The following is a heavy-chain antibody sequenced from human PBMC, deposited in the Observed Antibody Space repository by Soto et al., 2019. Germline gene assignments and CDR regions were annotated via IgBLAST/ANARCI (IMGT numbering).Heavy chain of an antibody. J-gene: IGHJ5*02. CDR1: GYSISSGYK. V-gene: IGHV4-38-2*01. Sequence: SETLSLTCAVSGYSISSGYKWGWIRQPPGKGLEWIGSFHHSGTTHYNPSLKSRVTISVDTSKNQFSLKLSSVTAADTAVYYCARGPMIVVVITPSGWFDPWGQGTLVTVS. CDR3: ARGPMIVVVITPSGWFDP. CDR2: FHHSGTT. D-gene: IGHD3-22*01.